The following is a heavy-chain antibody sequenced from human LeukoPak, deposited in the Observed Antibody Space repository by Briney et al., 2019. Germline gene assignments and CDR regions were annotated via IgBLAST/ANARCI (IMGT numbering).Heavy chain of an antibody. CDR3: ARGYSTNAGGY. Sequence: GGSLRLSCAASGFTFSGYWMHWVRQAPGKGLVWVSRINSDGSTTSYADSVMGRFTISRDNAKDTLYLQMNSLRAEDTAVYYCARGYSTNAGGYWGQGTLVTVSS. CDR2: INSDGSTT. CDR1: GFTFSGYW. J-gene: IGHJ4*02. D-gene: IGHD5-12*01. V-gene: IGHV3-74*01.